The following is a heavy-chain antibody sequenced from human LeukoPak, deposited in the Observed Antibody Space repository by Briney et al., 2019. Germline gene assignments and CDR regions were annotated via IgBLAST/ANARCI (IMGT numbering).Heavy chain of an antibody. CDR1: GGSISSSSYY. CDR2: IYYSGST. V-gene: IGHV4-39*07. Sequence: KPSETLSLTCTVSGGSISSSSYYWGWIRQPPGKGLEWIGSIYYSGSTYYNPSLKSRVTISVDTSKNQFSLKLSSVTAADTAVYYCARELRMVRGDFDYWGQGTLVTVSS. D-gene: IGHD3-10*01. J-gene: IGHJ4*02. CDR3: ARELRMVRGDFDY.